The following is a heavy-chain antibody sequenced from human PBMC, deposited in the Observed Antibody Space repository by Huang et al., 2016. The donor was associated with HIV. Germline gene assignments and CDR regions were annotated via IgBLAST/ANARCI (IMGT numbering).Heavy chain of an antibody. V-gene: IGHV4-59*01. D-gene: IGHD3-22*01. CDR3: ARNYYDNVDWYFDL. CDR1: GGSINSYY. Sequence: QVQLQESGPGLVKPSENLSLTCTVSGGSINSYYWSWIRQPPGKGLEWIGYIHYSGSTIYNPSLKGRVTIAVDTSKNQFSLKLSSVTAADTAMYYCARNYYDNVDWYFDLWGRGTLVTVSS. CDR2: IHYSGST. J-gene: IGHJ2*01.